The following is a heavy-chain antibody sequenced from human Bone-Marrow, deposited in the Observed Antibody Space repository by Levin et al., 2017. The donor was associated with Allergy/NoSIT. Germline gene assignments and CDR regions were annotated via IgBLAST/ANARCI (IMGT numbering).Heavy chain of an antibody. J-gene: IGHJ4*02. D-gene: IGHD3-22*01. CDR1: GYTFTSFD. CDR2: MNPNYGTT. V-gene: IGHV1-8*01. CDR3: VRTGFSGYYYYS. Sequence: VASVKVSCKVSGYTFTSFDINWVRQATGQGLEWMGWMNPNYGTTNYAPKFQGRVTMTRDTSISTAYMEISSLTFEDTAVYYCVRTGFSGYYYYSWGQGTLVTVSS.